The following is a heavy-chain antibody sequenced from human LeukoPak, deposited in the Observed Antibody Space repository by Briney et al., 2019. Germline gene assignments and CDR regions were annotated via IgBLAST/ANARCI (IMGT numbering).Heavy chain of an antibody. CDR1: GGSISSGDYY. V-gene: IGHV4-30-4*01. CDR3: ARDGGYSYGPPGGDLDAFDI. J-gene: IGHJ3*02. Sequence: PSETLSLTCTVSGGSISSGDYYWSWIRQPPGKGLEWIGYIYYSGSTYYNPSLKSRVTISVDTSKNQFSLKLSSVTAADTAVYYCARDGGYSYGPPGGDLDAFDIWGQGTMVTVSS. D-gene: IGHD5-18*01. CDR2: IYYSGST.